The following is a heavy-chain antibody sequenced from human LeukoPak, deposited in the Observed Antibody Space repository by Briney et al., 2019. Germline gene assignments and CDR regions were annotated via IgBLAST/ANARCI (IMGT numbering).Heavy chain of an antibody. V-gene: IGHV3-23*01. CDR2: ISGSGGST. CDR3: ANDRDYYDGTSDDY. D-gene: IGHD3-22*01. J-gene: IGHJ4*02. CDR1: GLTFSTSA. Sequence: TGGSLRLSCAASGLTFSTSAMTWVRQAPGKGLEWVSAISGSGGSTYYADSVKGRFTISRDNSKNTLYLQMNSLRAEDTAVYYCANDRDYYDGTSDDYWGQGTLVTVSS.